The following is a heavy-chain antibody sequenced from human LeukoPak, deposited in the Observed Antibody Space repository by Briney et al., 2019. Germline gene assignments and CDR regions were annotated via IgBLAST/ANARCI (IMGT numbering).Heavy chain of an antibody. Sequence: ASVEVSCKASGYTFSSYDIHWVRQATGQGLEWMGWMNPYSGNTVYGRKFQGRVTMTRDTSISTAYMELSSLTSGDTAVYYCARDDWGSDYWGQGTLVTVSS. J-gene: IGHJ4*02. CDR2: MNPYSGNT. D-gene: IGHD7-27*01. CDR3: ARDDWGSDY. CDR1: GYTFSSYD. V-gene: IGHV1-8*01.